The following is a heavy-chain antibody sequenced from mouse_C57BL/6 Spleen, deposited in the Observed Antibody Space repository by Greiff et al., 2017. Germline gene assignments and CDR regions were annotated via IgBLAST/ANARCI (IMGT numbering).Heavy chain of an antibody. V-gene: IGHV1-64*01. D-gene: IGHD2-4*01. CDR1: GYTFPSYW. CDR3: ARSTYDYGFDY. Sequence: QVQLQQPGAELVKPGASVKLSCKASGYTFPSYWMHWVKQRPGQGLEWIGMIHPNSGSTNYNEKFKSKATLTVDKSSSTAYMQLSSLTSEDSAVYYCARSTYDYGFDYGGQGTTLTVSS. CDR2: IHPNSGST. J-gene: IGHJ2*01.